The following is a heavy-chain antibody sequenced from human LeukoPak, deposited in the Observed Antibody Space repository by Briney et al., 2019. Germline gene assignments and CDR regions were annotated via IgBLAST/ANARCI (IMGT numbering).Heavy chain of an antibody. Sequence: GGSLRLSCAASGFTFRNYDVHGVRQAPGKVLEWLAFIRFDGSYTHYGDSVRGRFTISRYNSKNTLYLQMNSLRVEDSALYYCAKVGGIVLDVYYYMDVWGKGTTVTVS. CDR1: GFTFRNYD. D-gene: IGHD2-8*02. J-gene: IGHJ6*03. V-gene: IGHV3-30*02. CDR2: IRFDGSYT. CDR3: AKVGGIVLDVYYYMDV.